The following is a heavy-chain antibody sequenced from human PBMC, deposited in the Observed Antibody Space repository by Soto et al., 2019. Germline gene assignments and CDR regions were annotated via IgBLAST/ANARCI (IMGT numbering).Heavy chain of an antibody. J-gene: IGHJ4*02. CDR1: GYIFTNHH. Sequence: QVQLVQSGAEVKKPGASVKVSCKASGYIFTNHHIHWVRQAPGQGLEWMGIINPSGGSTNYLQTFQGRITRTRDTSRSTVYMELSRLRSEDTAVYFCAGADYYDSSGFYCDCWVQGSMVTVSS. D-gene: IGHD3-22*01. CDR2: INPSGGST. V-gene: IGHV1-46*01. CDR3: AGADYYDSSGFYCDC.